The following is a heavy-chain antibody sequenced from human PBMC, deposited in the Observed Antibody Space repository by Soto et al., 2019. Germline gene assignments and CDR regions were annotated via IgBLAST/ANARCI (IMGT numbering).Heavy chain of an antibody. CDR3: AKSGLLYWYLDF. D-gene: IGHD5-12*01. Sequence: QVQLVESGGGVVQPGRSLRLSCAASGFTFSTYGIHWVRQAPGKGLEWVAVISYDGSGKKYADSVEGRFTISRDNSKNVLYLQMNSLRPEDTAVYHCAKSGLLYWYLDFWGRGTLVTVSS. CDR2: ISYDGSGK. CDR1: GFTFSTYG. V-gene: IGHV3-30*18. J-gene: IGHJ2*01.